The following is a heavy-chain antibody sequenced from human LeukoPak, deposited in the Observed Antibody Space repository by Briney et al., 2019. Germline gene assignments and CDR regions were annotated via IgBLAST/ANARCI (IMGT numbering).Heavy chain of an antibody. Sequence: GGSLRLSCAASGFTFDDYAMHWVRQAPGKGLEWVSGISWNSFSIGYADSVKGRFTISRDNAKNSLYLQMNSLGAEDTAVYYCARDLYRIVVVPHYFDYWGQGTLVTVPS. D-gene: IGHD3-22*01. V-gene: IGHV3-9*01. CDR2: ISWNSFSI. J-gene: IGHJ4*02. CDR3: ARDLYRIVVVPHYFDY. CDR1: GFTFDDYA.